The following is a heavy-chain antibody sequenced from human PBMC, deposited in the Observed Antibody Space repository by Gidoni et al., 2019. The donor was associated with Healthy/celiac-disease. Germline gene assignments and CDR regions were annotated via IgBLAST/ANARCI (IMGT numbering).Heavy chain of an antibody. CDR1: GFPFSSYS. Sequence: EVQLVESGGGLVKPGGSLRLSCAASGFPFSSYSMNWVRQAPGKGLEWVSSISSSSSYIYYADSVKGRFTISRDNAKNSLYLQMNSLRAEDTAVYYCARDQYYYGSGSYYEGMDVWGQGTTVTVSS. D-gene: IGHD3-10*01. CDR3: ARDQYYYGSGSYYEGMDV. J-gene: IGHJ6*02. V-gene: IGHV3-21*01. CDR2: ISSSSSYI.